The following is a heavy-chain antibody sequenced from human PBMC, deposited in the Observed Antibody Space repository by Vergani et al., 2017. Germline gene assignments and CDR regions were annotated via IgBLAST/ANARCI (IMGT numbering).Heavy chain of an antibody. D-gene: IGHD3-22*01. Sequence: QVHLNEAGPGLVKPSQTLSLTCTVSGASITSGSFYWSWIRQPAGKGLEWIGRIHASGTKNYNPSLRSRVTLSVDTSKNQLSLKLSSVTAADTAVYYCARVRRDDSSGYYYYYGMDVWGQGTTVTVSS. J-gene: IGHJ6*02. CDR2: IHASGTK. V-gene: IGHV4-61*02. CDR1: GASITSGSFY. CDR3: ARVRRDDSSGYYYYYGMDV.